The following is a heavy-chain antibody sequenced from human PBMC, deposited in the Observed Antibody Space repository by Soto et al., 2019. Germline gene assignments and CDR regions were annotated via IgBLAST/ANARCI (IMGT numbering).Heavy chain of an antibody. Sequence: ASVKVSCKASGYTFTGYYMHWVRQAPGQGLEWMGWINPNSGGTNYAQKFQGRVTMTRDTSISTAYMELSRLRSDDTAVYYCAVGYCSSTSCYRGVDYYYGMDVWGQGPRSPSP. V-gene: IGHV1-2*02. D-gene: IGHD2-2*02. J-gene: IGHJ6*02. CDR2: INPNSGGT. CDR3: AVGYCSSTSCYRGVDYYYGMDV. CDR1: GYTFTGYY.